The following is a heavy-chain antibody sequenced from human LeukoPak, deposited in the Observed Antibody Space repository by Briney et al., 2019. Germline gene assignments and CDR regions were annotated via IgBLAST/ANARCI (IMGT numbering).Heavy chain of an antibody. D-gene: IGHD2-2*01. CDR2: INPRGDST. Sequence: GASVKVSCKASGFTFAGYYMHWVRQAPGQALEWIGIINPRGDSTSYAENVQCTISMTEDTTSSTLFMELRSARSEDTDVYYCAIESSSSCLDFWGLGTLVTVSS. J-gene: IGHJ4*03. V-gene: IGHV1-46*01. CDR1: GFTFAGYY. CDR3: AIESSSSCLDF.